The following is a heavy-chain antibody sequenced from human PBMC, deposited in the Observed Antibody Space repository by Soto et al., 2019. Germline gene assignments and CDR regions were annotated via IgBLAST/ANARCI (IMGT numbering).Heavy chain of an antibody. J-gene: IGHJ4*02. D-gene: IGHD5-12*01. CDR3: AKGSFSGYALHDY. Sequence: GGSLGLSCAASGFTFSSYAMSWVRQAPGKGLEWVSAISGSGGSTYYADSVKGRFTISRDNSKNTLYLQMNSLRAEDTAVYYCAKGSFSGYALHDYWGQGTLVTVSS. CDR1: GFTFSSYA. CDR2: ISGSGGST. V-gene: IGHV3-23*01.